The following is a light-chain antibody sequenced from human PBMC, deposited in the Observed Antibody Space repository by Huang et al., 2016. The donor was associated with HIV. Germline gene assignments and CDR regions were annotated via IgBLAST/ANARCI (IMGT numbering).Light chain of an antibody. Sequence: DVVLTQSPLSLPVTLGQPASISCSSSQSLIYSDGNTYLNWFKQRPGQSPRRLIYKVSNRDSWGPDRFSGSGSGTDFTLKISRVEAEDVGVYFCMQGTHSPPGTFGQGTKVDIK. CDR2: KVS. J-gene: IGKJ1*01. V-gene: IGKV2-30*01. CDR1: QSLIYSDGNTY. CDR3: MQGTHSPPGT.